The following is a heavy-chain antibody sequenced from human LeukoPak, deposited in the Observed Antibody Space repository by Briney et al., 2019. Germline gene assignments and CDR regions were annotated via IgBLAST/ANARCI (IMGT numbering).Heavy chain of an antibody. D-gene: IGHD6-13*01. CDR1: GYTFTSYD. CDR2: MNPNSGNT. CDR3: ARGQVYSSSWGDYYYGMDV. J-gene: IGHJ6*02. V-gene: IGHV1-8*01. Sequence: ASVKVSCKASGYTFTSYDINWVRQATGQGLEWMGWMNPNSGNTGYAQKFQGRVTMTRNTSISTAYMELSGLRSEDTAVYYCARGQVYSSSWGDYYYGMDVWGQGTTVTVSS.